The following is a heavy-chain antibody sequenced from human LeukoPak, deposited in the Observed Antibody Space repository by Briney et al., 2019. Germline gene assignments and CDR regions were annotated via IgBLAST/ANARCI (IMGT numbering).Heavy chain of an antibody. CDR3: ARHGGYHSPIDY. CDR2: IYYSGST. CDR1: GFPFHKYT. V-gene: IGHV4-39*07. J-gene: IGHJ4*02. D-gene: IGHD3-22*01. Sequence: GSLRLSCIASGFPFHKYTMSWVRQAPGKGLEWIGSIYYSGSTYYNPSLKSRVTISVDTSKNQFSLKLSSVTAADTAVYYCARHGGYHSPIDYWGQGTLVTVSS.